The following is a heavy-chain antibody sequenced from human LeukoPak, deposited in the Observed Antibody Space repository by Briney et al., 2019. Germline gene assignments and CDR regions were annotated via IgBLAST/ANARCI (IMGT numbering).Heavy chain of an antibody. CDR2: IYYSGST. D-gene: IGHD3-22*01. CDR1: GGSISSYY. V-gene: IGHV4-59*01. J-gene: IGHJ4*02. Sequence: SETLSLTCTVSGGSISSYYWSWIRQPPGKGLEWIGYIYYSGSTNSNPSLKGRVTISVDTSKNQFSLKLSSVTAADTAVYYCARGDGAYYYDSSGYYPSLYFDYWGQGTLVTVSS. CDR3: ARGDGAYYYDSSGYYPSLYFDY.